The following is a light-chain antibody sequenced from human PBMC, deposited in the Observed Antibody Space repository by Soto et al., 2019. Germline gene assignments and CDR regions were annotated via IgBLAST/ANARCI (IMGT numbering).Light chain of an antibody. V-gene: IGKV1-5*03. CDR1: QSISNW. CDR3: QQYNSYPWT. J-gene: IGKJ1*01. CDR2: KAS. Sequence: DIPMTQSPSTLSASVGDRVTITCRASQSISNWLAWYQQKPGKAPKVLIYKASSLESGVPSRFSGSGSGTEFTLTISSLQPDDFATYYCQQYNSYPWTFGQGTKVEIK.